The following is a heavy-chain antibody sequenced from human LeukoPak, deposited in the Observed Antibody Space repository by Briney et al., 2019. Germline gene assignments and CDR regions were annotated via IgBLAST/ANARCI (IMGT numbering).Heavy chain of an antibody. V-gene: IGHV4-34*01. CDR3: ARASGRANWVATSSSRDPDQTDH. D-gene: IGHD5-12*01. Sequence: NSSETLSLTCAVYGGSFSGYYWSWIRQPPGKGLEWIGEINHSGSTNYNPSLKSRVTISVDTSKNQFSLKLSSVTAADTAVYYCARASGRANWVATSSSRDPDQTDHWGQGTLVTVSS. CDR1: GGSFSGYY. CDR2: INHSGST. J-gene: IGHJ4*02.